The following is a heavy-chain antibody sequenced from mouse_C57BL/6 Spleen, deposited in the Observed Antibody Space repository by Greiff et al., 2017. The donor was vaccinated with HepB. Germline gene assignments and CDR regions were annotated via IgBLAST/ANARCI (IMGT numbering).Heavy chain of an antibody. Sequence: QVQLQQPGAELVMPGASVKLSCKASGYTFTSYWMHWVKQRPGQGLEWIGEIDPSDSYTNYNQKFKGKSTLTVDKSSSTAYMQLSSLTSEDSAVYYCARNYDYAWYFDVWGTGTTVTVSS. CDR1: GYTFTSYW. D-gene: IGHD2-4*01. CDR2: IDPSDSYT. CDR3: ARNYDYAWYFDV. V-gene: IGHV1-69*01. J-gene: IGHJ1*03.